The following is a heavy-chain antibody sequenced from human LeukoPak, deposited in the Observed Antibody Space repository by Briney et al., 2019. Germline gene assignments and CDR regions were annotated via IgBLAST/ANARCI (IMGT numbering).Heavy chain of an antibody. CDR2: INHSGST. CDR1: GGAFSGYY. J-gene: IGHJ4*02. V-gene: IGHV4-34*01. CDR3: ARGPIYTMVRGVHY. D-gene: IGHD3-10*01. Sequence: KPSETLSLTCAGYGGAFSGYYRSWVRPPPGKGLEWIGEINHSGSTNYNPSLKSRVTISVDTSKNQFSLKLSSVTAADTAVYYCARGPIYTMVRGVHYWGQGTLVTVSS.